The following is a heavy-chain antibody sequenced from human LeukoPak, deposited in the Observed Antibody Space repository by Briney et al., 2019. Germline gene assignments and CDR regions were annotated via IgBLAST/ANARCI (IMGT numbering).Heavy chain of an antibody. CDR2: IKSKTDGGTT. CDR3: ASNYDYSVAFDI. CDR1: GFTFSNAW. V-gene: IGHV3-15*01. J-gene: IGHJ3*02. D-gene: IGHD5-12*01. Sequence: GGSLRLSCAASGFTFSNAWMSWVRQAPGKGLEWVGRIKSKTDGGTTDYAAPVKGRFTISRDDSKNTLYLQMNSLKTEDTAVYYCASNYDYSVAFDIWGQGTMVTVSS.